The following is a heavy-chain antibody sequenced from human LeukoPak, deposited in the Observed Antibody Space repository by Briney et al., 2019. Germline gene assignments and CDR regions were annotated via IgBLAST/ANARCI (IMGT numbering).Heavy chain of an antibody. V-gene: IGHV3-21*01. Sequence: VGSLRLSCAPSGVTFTSYSMNWVRPALGEGLEWVSSISSSSSYIYNADSVNGRVTISRDNAKNSLYLQMNSLSAEDTAVYYCARQIDYYVSGSLPDYWGQGTLVTVSS. CDR1: GVTFTSYS. D-gene: IGHD3-10*01. J-gene: IGHJ4*02. CDR2: ISSSSSYI. CDR3: ARQIDYYVSGSLPDY.